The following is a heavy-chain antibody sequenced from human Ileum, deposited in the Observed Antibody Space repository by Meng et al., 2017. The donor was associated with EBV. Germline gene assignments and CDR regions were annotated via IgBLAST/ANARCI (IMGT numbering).Heavy chain of an antibody. CDR1: GGSISSEFW. Sequence: VPVEGPRPVPAEPYVTVHLTCFTGGGSISSEFWWSLAPPSPEKGLEWIGEMYPTGPTYYNPSLKGRVSISIDKSKNQLSLKLNSVTAADTAVYYCVRGGTYYLSYWGQGSLVTVSS. CDR3: VRGGTYYLSY. V-gene: IGHV4/OR15-8*02. D-gene: IGHD1-26*01. CDR2: MYPTGPT. J-gene: IGHJ4*02.